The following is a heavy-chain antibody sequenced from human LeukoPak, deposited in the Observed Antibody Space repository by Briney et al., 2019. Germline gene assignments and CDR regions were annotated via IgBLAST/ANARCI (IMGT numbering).Heavy chain of an antibody. CDR2: ISASGTIT. CDR3: ARDGGATAAFDY. V-gene: IGHV3-48*03. D-gene: IGHD1-26*01. J-gene: IGHJ4*02. CDR1: GFTFSSYE. Sequence: PGGSLRLSCAASGFTFSSYEMNWVRQAPGKGLEWISYISASGTITHYADSVEGRFTISRDNAKNSLYSQMNSLRAEDTAVYYCARDGGATAAFDYWGQGTLVTVSS.